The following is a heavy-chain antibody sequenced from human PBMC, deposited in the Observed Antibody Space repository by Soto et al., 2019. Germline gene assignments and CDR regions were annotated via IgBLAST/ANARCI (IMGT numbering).Heavy chain of an antibody. Sequence: QVQLQQSGAGLLKPSETLSVTCAIYGGSFSDYYWSWIRQPPGKGLEWIGEISHSGSAIYNPSLKTRVTISIEPSKNQFSLQLNSMTAADTALYYCARVNVGRVEMVRAYNWFDPWGQGTLVTVSS. CDR1: GGSFSDYY. CDR2: ISHSGSA. CDR3: ARVNVGRVEMVRAYNWFDP. J-gene: IGHJ5*02. D-gene: IGHD3-10*01. V-gene: IGHV4-34*01.